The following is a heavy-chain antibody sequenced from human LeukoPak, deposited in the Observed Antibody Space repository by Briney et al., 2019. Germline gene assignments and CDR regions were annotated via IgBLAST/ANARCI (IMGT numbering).Heavy chain of an antibody. CDR2: ISKDGGGK. Sequence: GSLRLSCAASGFTFSNYWMSWVRQAPGKGLEWVATISKDGGGKYYVDPVKGRFTISRDNAKNSLSLQLSSLRAEDTAVYYCARYTRAFDIWGQGTMVTVSS. CDR1: GFTFSNYW. CDR3: ARYTRAFDI. J-gene: IGHJ3*02. D-gene: IGHD1-26*01. V-gene: IGHV3-7*03.